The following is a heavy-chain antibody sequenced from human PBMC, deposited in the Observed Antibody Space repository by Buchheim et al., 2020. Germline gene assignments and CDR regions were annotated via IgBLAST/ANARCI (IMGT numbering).Heavy chain of an antibody. V-gene: IGHV3-30-3*01. J-gene: IGHJ6*02. CDR3: ARDRAYLFWGRYYGMDV. Sequence: QVQVVESGGGVVQPGRSLRLSCAASGFTFTSYAMHWVRQAPGKGLEWVAVISYDGSTIYYADSVKGRFTISRDNSKTTLYLQVNSLRAEDTSVYYCARDRAYLFWGRYYGMDVWGQGTT. D-gene: IGHD3-10*02. CDR1: GFTFTSYA. CDR2: ISYDGSTI.